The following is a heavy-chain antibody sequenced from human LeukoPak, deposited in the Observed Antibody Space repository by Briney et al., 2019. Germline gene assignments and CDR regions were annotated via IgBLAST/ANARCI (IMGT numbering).Heavy chain of an antibody. CDR3: TTSTTGTKPDY. D-gene: IGHD1-1*01. CDR1: GFTFSNAW. J-gene: IGHJ4*02. Sequence: GGSLRLSCAASGFTFSNAWMSWVRQAPGKGLEWVGRIKSKTDGGTTDYAAPVKGRFTISRDDSENTLYLQMNSLKTEDTAVYYCTTSTTGTKPDYWGQGTLVTVSS. V-gene: IGHV3-15*01. CDR2: IKSKTDGGTT.